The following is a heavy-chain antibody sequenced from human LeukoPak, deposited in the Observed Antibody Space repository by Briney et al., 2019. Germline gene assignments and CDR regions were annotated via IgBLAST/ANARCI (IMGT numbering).Heavy chain of an antibody. CDR3: ARGSGVSGSYYRYYYYMDV. CDR2: INHSGST. D-gene: IGHD3-10*01. Sequence: SETLSLTCAVSGGSFSGYYWSWIRQPPGKGLEWIGEINHSGSTNYYPSLKRRVTISVDTSKNQFSLKLSSATAAHTAVYYCARGSGVSGSYYRYYYYMDVWGKGTTVTVSS. J-gene: IGHJ6*03. V-gene: IGHV4-34*01. CDR1: GGSFSGYY.